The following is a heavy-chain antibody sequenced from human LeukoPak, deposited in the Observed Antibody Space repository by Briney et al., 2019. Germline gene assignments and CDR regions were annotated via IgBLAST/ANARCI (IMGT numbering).Heavy chain of an antibody. CDR2: ISGSGGST. D-gene: IGHD1-26*01. J-gene: IGHJ4*02. CDR1: GFTFSSNA. V-gene: IGHV3-23*01. Sequence: GGSLRLSCAASGFTFSSNAMSWVRQAPGKGLEWVSAISGSGGSTYYADSVKGRFTISRDNSKNTLYLQMNSLRAEDTAVYHCAKDRQVGTFDYWGQGTLVTVSS. CDR3: AKDRQVGTFDY.